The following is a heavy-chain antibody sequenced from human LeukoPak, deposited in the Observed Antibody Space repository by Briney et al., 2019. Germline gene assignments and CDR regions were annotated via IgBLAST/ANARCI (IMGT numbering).Heavy chain of an antibody. J-gene: IGHJ5*02. CDR3: AREPCSGGSCYWFDP. Sequence: PGGSLRLSCTASGFTFSSYWMSWVRQAPGKGLEWVANIKEDGSEKYYVDSVKGRFTISRDNAKNSLYLQMNSLRAEDTAVYYCAREPCSGGSCYWFDPWGQGTLVTVSS. CDR1: GFTFSSYW. V-gene: IGHV3-7*01. D-gene: IGHD2-15*01. CDR2: IKEDGSEK.